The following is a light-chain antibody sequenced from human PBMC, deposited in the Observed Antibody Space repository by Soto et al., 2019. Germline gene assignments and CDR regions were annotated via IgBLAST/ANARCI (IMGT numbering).Light chain of an antibody. J-gene: IGLJ2*01. V-gene: IGLV2-14*01. CDR2: EVS. CDR3: SSYTSSSTLGV. CDR1: SSDVGGYNY. Sequence: QSALTQPPSASGSPGQSITISCTGTSSDVGGYNYVSWYQQHPGKAPKLMIYEVSNRPSGVSDRFSGSKSGNTASLTISGLQAEDEADYYCSSYTSSSTLGVFGGGTKLPVL.